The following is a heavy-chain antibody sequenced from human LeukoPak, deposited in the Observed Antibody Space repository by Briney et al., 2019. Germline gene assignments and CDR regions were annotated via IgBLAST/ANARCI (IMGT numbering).Heavy chain of an antibody. CDR1: GFTFSSYA. J-gene: IGHJ4*02. D-gene: IGHD3-10*01. CDR3: AKDSWYYGSGSTSAIDY. V-gene: IGHV3-23*01. Sequence: QPGGSLRLSCAASGFTFSSYAMSWVRQAPGKGLEWVSAFSGSGGSTYYADSVKGRFTISRDNSKNTLYLQMNSLRAEDTAVYYCAKDSWYYGSGSTSAIDYWGQGTLVTVSS. CDR2: FSGSGGST.